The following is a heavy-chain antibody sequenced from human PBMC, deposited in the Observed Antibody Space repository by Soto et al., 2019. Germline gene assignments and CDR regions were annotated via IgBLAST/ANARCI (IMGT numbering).Heavy chain of an antibody. Sequence: SETLSLTCTVSGGSISSGDNYWSWIRQPPGKGLEWIGYIYYSGSTYYNPSLQSRVTISVDTSKNHFSLKLSSVTAADTAVYYCARVVVDVFDIWGQRTMVTVSS. CDR2: IYYSGST. V-gene: IGHV4-30-4*01. J-gene: IGHJ3*02. CDR1: GGSISSGDNY. D-gene: IGHD2-15*01. CDR3: ARVVVDVFDI.